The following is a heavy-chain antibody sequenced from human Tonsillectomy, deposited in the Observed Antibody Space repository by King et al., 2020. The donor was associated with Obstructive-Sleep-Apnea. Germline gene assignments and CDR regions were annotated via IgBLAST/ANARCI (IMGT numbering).Heavy chain of an antibody. CDR1: GGSISSYY. CDR3: ARTKDDFWSGSNWFDP. Sequence: VQLQESGPGLVKPSENLSLTCTVSGGSISSYYWSWIRQPPGKGLEWIGYIYYSGSTNYNPSLKSRVTISVDTSKNQFSLKLSSVTAADTAVYYCARTKDDFWSGSNWFDPWGQGTLVTVSS. J-gene: IGHJ5*02. CDR2: IYYSGST. D-gene: IGHD3-3*01. V-gene: IGHV4-59*01.